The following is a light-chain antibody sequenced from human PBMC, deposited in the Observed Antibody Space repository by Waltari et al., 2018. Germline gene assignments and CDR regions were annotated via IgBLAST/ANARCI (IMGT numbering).Light chain of an antibody. CDR3: QQSFNSPRT. J-gene: IGKJ4*01. V-gene: IGKV1-39*01. CDR2: AAS. Sequence: DIQMSQSPSSLSASVGDRVNLTCRASQSIDNHLNWYQQKPGKAPNLLIYAASNLQSGVPSRFSGSGSGTDFTLTISSLQPEDFVTYYCQQSFNSPRTFGGGTRVEIK. CDR1: QSIDNH.